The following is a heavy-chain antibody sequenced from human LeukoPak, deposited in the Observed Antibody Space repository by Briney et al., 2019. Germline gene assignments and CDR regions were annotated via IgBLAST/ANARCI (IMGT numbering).Heavy chain of an antibody. CDR3: AKDASNDILTGYFEYYFDY. D-gene: IGHD3-9*01. CDR2: ISYDGSNK. V-gene: IGHV3-30*04. CDR1: GFNFDDYA. J-gene: IGHJ4*02. Sequence: GRPLRLSCAASGFNFDDYAMHWVRQAPGKGLEWVAIISYDGSNKYYADSVKGRFTISRDNSKNTLYLQMNSLRAEDTAVYYCAKDASNDILTGYFEYYFDYWGQGTLVTVSS.